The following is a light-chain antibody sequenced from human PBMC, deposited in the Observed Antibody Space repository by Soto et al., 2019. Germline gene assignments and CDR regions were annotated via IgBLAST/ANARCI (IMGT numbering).Light chain of an antibody. V-gene: IGKV3-15*01. Sequence: EIVMTQSPATLSVSPGERATLSCGASQSVSSNLAWYQQKPGQSPRLLIYGASTRATGIPARFSGSGSGTKFTLTISSLQSEDFAVYYCQQYNNWPPYTFGQGTKLEIK. CDR3: QQYNNWPPYT. CDR1: QSVSSN. CDR2: GAS. J-gene: IGKJ2*01.